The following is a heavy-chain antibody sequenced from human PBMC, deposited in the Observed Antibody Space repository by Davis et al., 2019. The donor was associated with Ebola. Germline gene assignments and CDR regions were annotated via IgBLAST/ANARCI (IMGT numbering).Heavy chain of an antibody. CDR1: GFTVSSNY. CDR2: INSDGSST. Sequence: GESLKISCAASGFTVSSNYMSWVRQAPGKGLVWVSRINSDGSSTSYADSVKGRFTISRDNAKNTLYLQMNSLRAEDTAVYYCARGIVDTAMGYYYYGMDVWGKGTTVTVSS. D-gene: IGHD5-18*01. V-gene: IGHV3-74*01. J-gene: IGHJ6*04. CDR3: ARGIVDTAMGYYYYGMDV.